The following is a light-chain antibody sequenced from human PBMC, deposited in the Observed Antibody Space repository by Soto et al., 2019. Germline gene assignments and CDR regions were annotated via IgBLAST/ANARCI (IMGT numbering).Light chain of an antibody. CDR3: QQYGSSGT. J-gene: IGKJ1*01. Sequence: EGLLTQSPVSLSLSPGERSPLSFRASQSFRGLLAWYQQKPGQAPRLLIYDAYNRATGIPDRFSGSGSGTDFTLTISRLEPEDFAVYYCQQYGSSGTFGQGTKVDI. V-gene: IGKV3-20*01. CDR2: DAY. CDR1: QSFRGL.